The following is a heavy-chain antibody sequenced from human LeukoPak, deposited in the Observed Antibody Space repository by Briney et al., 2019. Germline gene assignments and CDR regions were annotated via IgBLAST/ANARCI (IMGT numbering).Heavy chain of an antibody. Sequence: ASVKVSCKASGYNFTTFYLHWVRQAPGQGLEWMGIINPKNGATSYAQKLQGRVTIIRDMSTSTVFMELSSLRSEDTVVYYCATQGYAQGITTPFDYWGQGTLLTVSS. V-gene: IGHV1-46*04. D-gene: IGHD3-22*01. CDR1: GYNFTTFY. J-gene: IGHJ4*02. CDR2: INPKNGAT. CDR3: ATQGYAQGITTPFDY.